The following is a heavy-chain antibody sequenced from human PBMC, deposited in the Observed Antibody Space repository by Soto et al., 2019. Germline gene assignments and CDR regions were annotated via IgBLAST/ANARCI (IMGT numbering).Heavy chain of an antibody. V-gene: IGHV4-59*02. J-gene: IGHJ6*03. Sequence: SETLSLTCTVSGGSVSSYYWSWIRQPPGKGLEWIGYIYYSGSTNYNPSLKSRVTISVDTSKNQFSLKLSSVTAADTAVYYCARFALTPFYYYYYMDVWGKGTTVTVSS. CDR3: ARFALTPFYYYYYMDV. CDR2: IYYSGST. CDR1: GGSVSSYY.